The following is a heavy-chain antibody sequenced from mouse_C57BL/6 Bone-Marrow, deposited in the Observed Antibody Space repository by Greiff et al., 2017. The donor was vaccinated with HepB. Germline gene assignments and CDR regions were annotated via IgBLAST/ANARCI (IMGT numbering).Heavy chain of an antibody. CDR1: GYTFTSYW. Sequence: VKLQQPGAELVKPGASVKMSCKASGYTFTSYWITWVKQRPGQGLEWIGDIYPGSGSTNYNEKFKSKATLTVDTSSSTAYMQLSSLTSEDSAVYYCAREDYYGSSPFAYWGQGTLVTVSA. J-gene: IGHJ3*01. CDR2: IYPGSGST. V-gene: IGHV1-55*01. CDR3: AREDYYGSSPFAY. D-gene: IGHD1-1*01.